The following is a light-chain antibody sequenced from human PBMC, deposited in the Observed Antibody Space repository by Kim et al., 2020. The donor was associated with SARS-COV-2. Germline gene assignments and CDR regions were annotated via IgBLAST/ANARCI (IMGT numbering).Light chain of an antibody. V-gene: IGKV3-15*01. CDR2: GTN. Sequence: EIVMTQSPASLSVSPGEGATLSCRASQSVSSNLAWYQQKPGQAPRLLIYGTNTRATGIAARFSGSGSGTEFTLTINTLQSDDSGVYYCQQYNKWPRGFGGGTKVESK. CDR1: QSVSSN. CDR3: QQYNKWPRG. J-gene: IGKJ4*02.